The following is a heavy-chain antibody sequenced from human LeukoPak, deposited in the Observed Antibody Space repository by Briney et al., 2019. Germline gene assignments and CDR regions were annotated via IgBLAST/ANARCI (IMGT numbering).Heavy chain of an antibody. CDR1: GFTFSSYW. CDR3: ARDPYYYDSSGYYSDAFDI. D-gene: IGHD3-22*01. V-gene: IGHV3-7*01. CDR2: IKQDGSEK. J-gene: IGHJ3*02. Sequence: GGSLRLSCAASGFTFSSYWMSWVRQAPGKGLEWVANIKQDGSEKYYVDSVKGRFTISRDNAKNSLYLQMNSLRAEDTAVYYCARDPYYYDSSGYYSDAFDIWGQGTMVTVSS.